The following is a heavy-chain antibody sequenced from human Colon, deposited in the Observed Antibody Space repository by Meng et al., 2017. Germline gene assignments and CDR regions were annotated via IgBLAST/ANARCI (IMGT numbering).Heavy chain of an antibody. D-gene: IGHD5-18*01. Sequence: QVQLQQSGPGLVKPSQTCSITCVISEDSVSSTTAAWNWIRQSPSRGLEWLGRTNYRSKWYNEYAVSVKSRLTFNADTSKNQVSLQVNSVTPEDTAVYYCARDHGYSYGLPLDYWGQGILVTVSS. CDR1: EDSVSSTTAA. J-gene: IGHJ4*02. CDR2: TNYRSKWYN. CDR3: ARDHGYSYGLPLDY. V-gene: IGHV6-1*01.